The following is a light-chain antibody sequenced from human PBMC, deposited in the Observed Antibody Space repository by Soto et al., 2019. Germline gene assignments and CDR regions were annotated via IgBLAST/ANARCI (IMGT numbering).Light chain of an antibody. CDR3: QQRYNWPLT. CDR2: DAS. CDR1: QSVRNQ. V-gene: IGKV3-11*01. J-gene: IGKJ4*01. Sequence: EIVLTQCPATVYLSPGERVTLSCRASQSVRNQLARYQQKPGQAPRLLISDASNRATGIPARFSGSGSGTDFTLTVSSLEPEDFAVYYCQQRYNWPLTFGGGTKLEIK.